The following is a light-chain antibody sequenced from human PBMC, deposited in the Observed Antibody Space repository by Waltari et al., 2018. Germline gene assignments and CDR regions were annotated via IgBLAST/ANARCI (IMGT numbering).Light chain of an antibody. CDR3: QQYYSTPYT. V-gene: IGKV4-1*01. CDR1: QGVLYSTNKKNY. Sequence: DIVMTQSPDSLAVSLGDRATINCTSSQGVLYSTNKKNYIAWYQQKPRQPPKLLIYWSSTRESGVPERFSGSGSGTDFTLTISGLQAQDVAVYYCQQYYSTPYTFGQGTKLELK. CDR2: WSS. J-gene: IGKJ2*01.